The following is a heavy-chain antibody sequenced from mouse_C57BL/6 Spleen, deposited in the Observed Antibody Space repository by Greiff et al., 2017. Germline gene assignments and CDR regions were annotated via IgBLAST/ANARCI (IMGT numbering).Heavy chain of an antibody. V-gene: IGHV5-17*01. CDR2: ISSGSSTI. J-gene: IGHJ4*01. D-gene: IGHD4-1*01. Sequence: DVKLVESGGGLVKPGGSLKLSCAASGFTFSDYGMHWVRQAPEKGLEWVAYISSGSSTIYYADTVKGRFTISRDNAKNTLFLQMTSLRSEDTAMYYCAAAGTGYAMDYWGQGTSVTVSS. CDR1: GFTFSDYG. CDR3: AAAGTGYAMDY.